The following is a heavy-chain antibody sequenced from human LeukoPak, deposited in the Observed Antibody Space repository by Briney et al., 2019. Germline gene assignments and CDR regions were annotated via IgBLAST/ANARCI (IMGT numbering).Heavy chain of an antibody. V-gene: IGHV3-23*01. Sequence: PGGSLRLSCAAPGFTFSSYAMSWVRQAPGKGLEWVSAISGSGGSTYYADSVKGRFTISRDNSKNTLYLQMNSLRAEDTAVYYCAKEIWPTVTTPGWTYFDYWGQGALVTVSS. CDR3: AKEIWPTVTTPGWTYFDY. J-gene: IGHJ4*02. D-gene: IGHD4-17*01. CDR1: GFTFSSYA. CDR2: ISGSGGST.